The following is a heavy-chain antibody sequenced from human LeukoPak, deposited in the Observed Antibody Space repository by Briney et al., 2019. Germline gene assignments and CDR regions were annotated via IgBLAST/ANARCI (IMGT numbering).Heavy chain of an antibody. J-gene: IGHJ4*02. Sequence: GGSLRLSCLTSGFTFSTNAMSWVRQAPGKGLEWISGISGSGASTYYADSVTGRFTISRDNSRNTLYLQMNSLRGDDTAVYYCAKEGGVAGIGGYFGYWGQGTLVTVSS. D-gene: IGHD6-19*01. V-gene: IGHV3-23*01. CDR2: ISGSGAST. CDR1: GFTFSTNA. CDR3: AKEGGVAGIGGYFGY.